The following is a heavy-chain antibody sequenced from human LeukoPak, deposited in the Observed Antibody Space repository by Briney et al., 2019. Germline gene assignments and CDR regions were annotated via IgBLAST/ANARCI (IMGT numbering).Heavy chain of an antibody. V-gene: IGHV3-23*01. CDR2: ISGSGGST. Sequence: GGSLRLSCAASGFTFSSYAMSWVRQAPGKGLEWVSAISGSGGSTYYADSVKGRFTISRDNSKNTLYLQMNSLRAEDTAVYYCAKDKRKQWLVPDDAFDIWGQGTMVTVSS. J-gene: IGHJ3*02. CDR3: AKDKRKQWLVPDDAFDI. D-gene: IGHD6-19*01. CDR1: GFTFSSYA.